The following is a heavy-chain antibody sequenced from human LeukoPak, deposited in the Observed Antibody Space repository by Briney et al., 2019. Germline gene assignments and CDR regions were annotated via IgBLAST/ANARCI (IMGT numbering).Heavy chain of an antibody. CDR2: INHSGST. CDR1: GGSFSVYY. J-gene: IGHJ4*02. V-gene: IGHV4-34*01. D-gene: IGHD6-19*01. CDR3: ARARYSSGWWDY. Sequence: SETLSLTCAVYGGSFSVYYWSWIRQPPGKGLEWIGEINHSGSTNYNPSLKSRVTISVDTSKNQFSLKLSSVTAADTAVYYCARARYSSGWWDYWGQGTLVTVSS.